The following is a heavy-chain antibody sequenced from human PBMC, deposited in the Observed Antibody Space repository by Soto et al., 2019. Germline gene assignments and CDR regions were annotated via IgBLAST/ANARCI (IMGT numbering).Heavy chain of an antibody. Sequence: GASVKVSCKASGYTFTSYGISWVRQAPGQGLEWMGWISAYNGNTNYAQKLQGRVTMTTDTSTSTAYMELRSLRSDDTAVYYCARGGVDDFWSGYFPFDYWGQGTLVTVS. CDR1: GYTFTSYG. CDR3: ARGGVDDFWSGYFPFDY. D-gene: IGHD3-3*01. CDR2: ISAYNGNT. J-gene: IGHJ4*02. V-gene: IGHV1-18*01.